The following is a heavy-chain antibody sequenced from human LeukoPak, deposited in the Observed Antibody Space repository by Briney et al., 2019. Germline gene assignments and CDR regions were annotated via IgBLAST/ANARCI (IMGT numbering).Heavy chain of an antibody. CDR2: IIPIFGTA. CDR3: ARAEYYDILTGYYSD. D-gene: IGHD3-9*01. Sequence: SVKVSCKASGYIFTDYSMHWVRQAPGQGLEWMGGIIPIFGTANYAQKFQGRVTITTDESTSTVYMELSSLRSEDTAVYYCARAEYYDILTGYYSDWGQGTLVTVSS. J-gene: IGHJ4*02. CDR1: GYIFTDYS. V-gene: IGHV1-69*05.